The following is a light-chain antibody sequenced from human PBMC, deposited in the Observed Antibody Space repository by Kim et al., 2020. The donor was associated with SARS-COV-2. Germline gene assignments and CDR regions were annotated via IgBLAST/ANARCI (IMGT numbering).Light chain of an antibody. Sequence: SYELTQPPSVSVSPGQTARITCSGDALPKQYAYWFQQKPGQAPVVVIYEDTERPSGIPERFSGSTSGTTVTLTISGVQAEDEADYYCQSADSSDTHWVFG. CDR3: QSADSSDTHWV. V-gene: IGLV3-25*03. CDR1: ALPKQY. CDR2: EDT. J-gene: IGLJ3*02.